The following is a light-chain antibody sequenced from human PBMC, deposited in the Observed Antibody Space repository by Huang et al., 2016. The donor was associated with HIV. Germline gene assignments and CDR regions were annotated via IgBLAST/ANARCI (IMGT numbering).Light chain of an antibody. V-gene: IGKV1-9*01. Sequence: IQLTQSPSSLSASVGDRVTLTCRASHDISSYLAWYQQKPGRAPKLLIYATSTLESGVPSRFSGSGSGTDFTLTINHLQAEDFAAYYCLQLNSYPGTFGPGTNVDV. CDR2: ATS. CDR3: LQLNSYPGT. CDR1: HDISSY. J-gene: IGKJ3*01.